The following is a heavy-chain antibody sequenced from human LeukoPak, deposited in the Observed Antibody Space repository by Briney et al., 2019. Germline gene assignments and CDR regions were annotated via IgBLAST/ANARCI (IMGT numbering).Heavy chain of an antibody. Sequence: GESLKISCKGSGYSFTSYWIGWVRQAPGKGLEWVSAISGSGGSTYYADSVKGRFTISRDNSKNTLYLQMNSLRAEDTAVYYCAKDPDSSGWYDFDYWGQGTLVTVSS. D-gene: IGHD6-19*01. J-gene: IGHJ4*02. V-gene: IGHV3-23*01. CDR1: GYSFTSYW. CDR2: ISGSGGST. CDR3: AKDPDSSGWYDFDY.